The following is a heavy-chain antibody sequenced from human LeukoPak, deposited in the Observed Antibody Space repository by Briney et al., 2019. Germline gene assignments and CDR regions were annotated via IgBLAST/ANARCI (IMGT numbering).Heavy chain of an antibody. CDR3: ERDLGFGSGSYGSFDY. Sequence: PSETLSLTCTVSGGSISSYYWSWIRQPPGKGLEWIGYIYYSGNTNYNPSLKSRVTISVDMSKNQFSLKLSSVTAADTAVYYCERDLGFGSGSYGSFDYWGQGTLVTVSS. V-gene: IGHV4-59*01. D-gene: IGHD3-10*01. CDR2: IYYSGNT. J-gene: IGHJ4*02. CDR1: GGSISSYY.